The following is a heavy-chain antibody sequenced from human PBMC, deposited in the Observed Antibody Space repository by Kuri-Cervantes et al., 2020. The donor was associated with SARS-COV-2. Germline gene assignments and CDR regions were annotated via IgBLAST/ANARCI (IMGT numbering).Heavy chain of an antibody. CDR1: GGSISSYY. CDR2: IYNNIYDTVTT. V-gene: IGHV4-4*07. CDR3: ARLASGEFSHFDY. Sequence: SETLSLTCTVSGGSISSYYWSWIRQPAGKGLEWIGRIYNNIYDTVTTYYNPSLKSRVTMSLDTSKNQFSLNLSSVTAADTAVYYCARLASGEFSHFDYWGQGTLVTVSS. D-gene: IGHD3-16*02. J-gene: IGHJ4*02.